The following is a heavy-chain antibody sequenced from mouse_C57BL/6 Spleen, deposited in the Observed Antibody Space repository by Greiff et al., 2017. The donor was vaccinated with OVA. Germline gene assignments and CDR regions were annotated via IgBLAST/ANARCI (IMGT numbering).Heavy chain of an antibody. J-gene: IGHJ2*01. D-gene: IGHD4-1*01. CDR3: ARGLTGFDY. Sequence: EVQLQQSGPGMVKPSQSLSLTCTVTGYSITSGYDWHWIRHFPGNKLEWLGYISYSGSTNYNPSLKSRSSITHDTSKNHFFLKMNSVTTEDTATYYCARGLTGFDYWGQGTTLTVSS. V-gene: IGHV3-1*01. CDR2: ISYSGST. CDR1: GYSITSGYD.